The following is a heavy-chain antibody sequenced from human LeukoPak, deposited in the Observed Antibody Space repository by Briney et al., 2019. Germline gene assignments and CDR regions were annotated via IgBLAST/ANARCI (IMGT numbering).Heavy chain of an antibody. Sequence: PGGSLRLSCAVSGVSFSGYAMHWVRQAPGKGLEWVSLIKYDASDEYYADAVKGRFTISRDDSKNTLYLQMNSLRAEDTAVYYCARERQNKDFWSGGDYWGQGTLVTVSS. CDR3: ARERQNKDFWSGGDY. CDR1: GVSFSGYA. V-gene: IGHV3-30*02. D-gene: IGHD3-3*01. J-gene: IGHJ4*02. CDR2: IKYDASDE.